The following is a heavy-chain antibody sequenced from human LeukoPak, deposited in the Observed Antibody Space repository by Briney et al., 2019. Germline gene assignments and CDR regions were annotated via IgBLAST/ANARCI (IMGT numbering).Heavy chain of an antibody. Sequence: GGSLRLSCAASGFTFSSFAMHWVRQAPGRGLEWVTVISYDGTNGYYADSVKGRFTISRDNAKNTVYLEMNSLSVEDTATYYCIRDFRSADLWGQGTLVTVSS. CDR1: GFTFSSFA. CDR3: IRDFRSADL. V-gene: IGHV3-30*04. J-gene: IGHJ5*02. CDR2: ISYDGTNG.